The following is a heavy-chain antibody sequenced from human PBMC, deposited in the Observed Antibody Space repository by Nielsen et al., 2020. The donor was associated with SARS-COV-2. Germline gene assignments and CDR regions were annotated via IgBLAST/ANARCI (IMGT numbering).Heavy chain of an antibody. D-gene: IGHD3-3*01. J-gene: IGHJ3*02. V-gene: IGHV3-48*04. CDR1: GFTFSSYG. CDR3: ARAKTTRVTIFGVVTPGAFDI. Sequence: GESLKISCATSGFTFSSYGMHWVRQAPGKGLEWVSYISSSGSTIYYADSVKGRFTISRDNAKNSLYLQMNSLRAEDTAVYYCARAKTTRVTIFGVVTPGAFDIWGQGTMATVSS. CDR2: ISSSGSTI.